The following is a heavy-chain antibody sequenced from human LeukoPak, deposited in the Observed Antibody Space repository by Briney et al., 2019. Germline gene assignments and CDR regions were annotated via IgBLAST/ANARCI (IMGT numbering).Heavy chain of an antibody. CDR2: INHSGST. CDR3: ASDYYDSSGYYVGRKYYFDY. D-gene: IGHD3-22*01. J-gene: IGHJ4*02. CDR1: GGSFSGYY. Sequence: SETQSLTCAVYGGSFSGYYWSWIRQPPGKGLEWIGEINHSGSTNYNPSLKSRVTISVDTSKNQFSLKLSSVTAADTAVYYCASDYYDSSGYYVGRKYYFDYWGQGTLVTVSS. V-gene: IGHV4-34*01.